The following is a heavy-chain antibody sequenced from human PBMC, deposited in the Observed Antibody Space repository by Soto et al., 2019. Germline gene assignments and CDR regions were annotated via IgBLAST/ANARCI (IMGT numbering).Heavy chain of an antibody. V-gene: IGHV4-59*08. CDR2: ISYSGST. J-gene: IGHJ4*02. CDR1: GASISGYH. D-gene: IGHD1-1*01. Sequence: SETLSLTCTVSGASISGYHWSWIRQPPGKGLECLGYISYSGSTNYNPSLKSRVTMSIDTSKNQFSLKLNSVTAADTAVYYCVRYNGARVYFDYWGQGSLVTVSS. CDR3: VRYNGARVYFDY.